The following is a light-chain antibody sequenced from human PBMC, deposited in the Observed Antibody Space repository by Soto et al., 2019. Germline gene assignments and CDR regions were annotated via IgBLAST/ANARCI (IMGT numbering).Light chain of an antibody. Sequence: DIQMTQSPSSLSASVGDRVTITCRASQSISSYLNWYQQNPGKAPKLLIYAASSLQSGVPSTFGGSGSGTDFTLTISSLQPEDFATYYCQQSYSTPWTFGQGTKVEIK. CDR2: AAS. J-gene: IGKJ1*01. CDR3: QQSYSTPWT. V-gene: IGKV1-39*01. CDR1: QSISSY.